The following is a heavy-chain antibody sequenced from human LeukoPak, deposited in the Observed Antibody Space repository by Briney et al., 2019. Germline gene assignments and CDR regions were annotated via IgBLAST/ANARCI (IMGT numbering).Heavy chain of an antibody. CDR3: AREAADSSVCDF. CDR1: GYTFTAHY. CDR2: INPNTGGT. J-gene: IGHJ4*02. V-gene: IGHV1-2*02. Sequence: GASVKVSCKASGYTFTAHYIHWMRQAPGRGLEWVGWINPNTGGTEFAQNVQGRVTMTRDTSINTVYMESNRLTSDDTAVFYCAREAADSSVCDFWGQGSLVTVSS. D-gene: IGHD2-8*01.